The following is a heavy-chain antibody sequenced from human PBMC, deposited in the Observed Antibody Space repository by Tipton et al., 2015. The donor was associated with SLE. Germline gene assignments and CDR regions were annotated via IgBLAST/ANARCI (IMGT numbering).Heavy chain of an antibody. CDR2: IYSNGDT. CDR3: ARGYYYGSGYYYMDV. V-gene: IGHV3-53*01. J-gene: IGHJ6*03. D-gene: IGHD3-10*01. CDR1: GFTVSTNY. Sequence: SLRLSCAASGFTVSTNYVSWVRQAPGKGLEWVSVIYSNGDTYYADSVQGRFTISRHNSKNTLFLQVNSLRAEDTAVYYCARGYYYGSGYYYMDVWGKGTTVTVSS.